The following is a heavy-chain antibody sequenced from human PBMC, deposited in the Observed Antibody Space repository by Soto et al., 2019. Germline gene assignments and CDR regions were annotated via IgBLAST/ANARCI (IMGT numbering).Heavy chain of an antibody. J-gene: IGHJ4*02. D-gene: IGHD3-16*01. CDR2: IRASGVTT. V-gene: IGHV3-23*01. Sequence: GGSLRLSCAASGFTFSNYAMSWVRQAPGKGLEWVSTIRASGVTTFYADSARGRFTISRDNSKNTLSWQMNSLTADDTAIYYCAKGAIGGLDYWGQGTLVTVSS. CDR1: GFTFSNYA. CDR3: AKGAIGGLDY.